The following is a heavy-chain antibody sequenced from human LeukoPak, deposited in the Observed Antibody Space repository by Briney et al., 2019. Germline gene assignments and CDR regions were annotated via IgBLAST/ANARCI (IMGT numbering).Heavy chain of an antibody. J-gene: IGHJ4*02. CDR1: GYSFTSYW. D-gene: IGHD6-13*01. CDR2: IYPGDSDT. CDR3: ARQGVRASAGTGTIDY. Sequence: GESLKISCKGSGYSFTSYWIGWVRQMPGKGLEWMGIIYPGDSDTRYSPSFQGQVTISADKSIRTAYLQWSSLKASDTAMYYCARQGVRASAGTGTIDYWGQGTLVTVSS. V-gene: IGHV5-51*01.